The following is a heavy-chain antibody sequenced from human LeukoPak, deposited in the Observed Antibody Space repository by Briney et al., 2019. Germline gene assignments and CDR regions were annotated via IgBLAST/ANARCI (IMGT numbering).Heavy chain of an antibody. Sequence: GGSLRLSCAASGFTFSSYAMSWVRQAPGKGLEWVSAISGSGGSTYYADSVKGRFTISRDNSKNTLYLQMNSLRAEGTAVYYCAKVRYYDFWSGYPNYWGQGTLVTVSS. V-gene: IGHV3-23*01. CDR2: ISGSGGST. CDR3: AKVRYYDFWSGYPNY. J-gene: IGHJ4*02. CDR1: GFTFSSYA. D-gene: IGHD3-3*01.